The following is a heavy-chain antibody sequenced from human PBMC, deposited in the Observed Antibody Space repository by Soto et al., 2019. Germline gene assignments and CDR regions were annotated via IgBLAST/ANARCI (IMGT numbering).Heavy chain of an antibody. CDR3: ARGLLGDDGMDV. J-gene: IGHJ6*02. D-gene: IGHD5-18*01. CDR2: IYYSGST. CDR1: GGSISSGGYY. Sequence: PSETLSLTCTVSGGSISSGGYYWSWIRQHPGKGLEWIGYIYYSGSTYYNPSLKSRVTISVDTSKNQFSLKLSSVTAADMAVYYCARGLLGDDGMDVWGQGTTVTVSS. V-gene: IGHV4-31*03.